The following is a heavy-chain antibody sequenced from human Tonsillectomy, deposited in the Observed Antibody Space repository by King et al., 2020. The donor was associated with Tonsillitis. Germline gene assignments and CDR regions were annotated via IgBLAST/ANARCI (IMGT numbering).Heavy chain of an antibody. CDR2: ISWNSGSI. CDR1: GFTFDDYA. Sequence: VQLVESGGGLVQPGRSLRLSCAASGFTFDDYAMHWVRQAPGKGLEWVSGISWNSGSIGYADSVKGRFTISRDNAKNSLYLQMNSLRAEDTALYYCAKDMWRYSAGCLAGRQDAFYIWGQGTMVTVSS. D-gene: IGHD1-26*01. J-gene: IGHJ3*02. V-gene: IGHV3-9*01. CDR3: AKDMWRYSAGCLAGRQDAFYI.